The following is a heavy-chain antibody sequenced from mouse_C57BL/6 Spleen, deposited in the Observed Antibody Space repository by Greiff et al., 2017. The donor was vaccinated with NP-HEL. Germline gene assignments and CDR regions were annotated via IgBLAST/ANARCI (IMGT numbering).Heavy chain of an antibody. Sequence: DVHLVESGGGLVKPGGSLKLSCAASGFTFSDYGMHWVRQAPEKGLEWVAYISSGSSTIYYADTVKGRFTISRDNAKNTLFLQMTSLRSEDTAMYYCAKYYCGSSNYAMDYWSQGTSVTVSS. J-gene: IGHJ4*01. D-gene: IGHD1-1*01. V-gene: IGHV5-17*01. CDR2: ISSGSSTI. CDR3: AKYYCGSSNYAMDY. CDR1: GFTFSDYG.